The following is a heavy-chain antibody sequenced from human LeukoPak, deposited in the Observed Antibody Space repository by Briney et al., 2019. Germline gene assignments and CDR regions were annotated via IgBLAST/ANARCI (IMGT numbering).Heavy chain of an antibody. CDR1: GYTFTGYY. V-gene: IGHV1-2*02. D-gene: IGHD4-17*01. J-gene: IGHJ6*03. CDR3: ARDLKVTRDYYYYYMDV. Sequence: ASVKVSCKASGYTFTGYYMHWVRQAPGQGLEWMGWINPNSGGTNYAQKFQGRVTMTRDTSISTAYMELSRLRSDDTAVYYCARDLKVTRDYYYYYMDVWGKGTTVTISS. CDR2: INPNSGGT.